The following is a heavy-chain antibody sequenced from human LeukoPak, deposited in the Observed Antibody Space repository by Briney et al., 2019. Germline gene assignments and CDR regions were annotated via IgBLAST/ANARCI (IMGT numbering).Heavy chain of an antibody. J-gene: IGHJ4*02. D-gene: IGHD2-15*01. CDR3: ARQAATAFPHFDY. CDR1: GGSISSYY. CDR2: IYYSGST. Sequence: SETLSLTCTVSGGSISSYYWSWIWQPPGKGLEWIGYIYYSGSTNYNPSLKSRVTISVDASKNQFSLKLSSVTAADTAVYYCARQAATAFPHFDYWGQGTLVTVSS. V-gene: IGHV4-59*08.